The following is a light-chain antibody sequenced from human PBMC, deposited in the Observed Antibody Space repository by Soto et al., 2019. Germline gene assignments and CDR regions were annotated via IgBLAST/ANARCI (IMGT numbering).Light chain of an antibody. Sequence: QTVLNQPASASGSFGQSFTISCTGTSSDVGGYNYVSWYQQHPGKAPKLMIYEVSERPSGVPDRFSGSKSGNTASLIVSGLQAHDEADYYCSSYSGTNYHYVFGTGTKVTVL. CDR1: SSDVGGYNY. CDR2: EVS. V-gene: IGLV2-8*01. CDR3: SSYSGTNYHYV. J-gene: IGLJ1*01.